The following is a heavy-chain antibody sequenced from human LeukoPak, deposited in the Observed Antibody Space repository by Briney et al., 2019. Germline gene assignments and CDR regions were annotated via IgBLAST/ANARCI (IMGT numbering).Heavy chain of an antibody. CDR1: GFTFSSYS. CDR3: ARVVIDGYNHDY. D-gene: IGHD5-24*01. J-gene: IGHJ4*02. Sequence: GGSLRLSCAASGFTFSSYSMNWVRQAPGKGLEWVSFISSSSSYIYYADSVKGRFTISRDNAKNSLYLQMNSLRAEDTAVYYCARVVIDGYNHDYWGQGTLVTVSS. V-gene: IGHV3-21*01. CDR2: ISSSSSYI.